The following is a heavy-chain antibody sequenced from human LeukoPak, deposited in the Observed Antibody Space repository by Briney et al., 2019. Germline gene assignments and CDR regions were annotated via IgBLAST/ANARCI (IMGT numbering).Heavy chain of an antibody. CDR2: INWNGGRT. V-gene: IGHV3-20*04. Sequence: PGGSLRLSCAASGFTFSSYSMSWVRQAPGKGLEWVSNINWNGGRTVYADSVKGRFTISRDNAKNSLYLQMNSLRAEDTALYYCARDRQYYDFWTGHYYFNYWGQGTLVTVSS. CDR1: GFTFSSYS. D-gene: IGHD3-3*01. CDR3: ARDRQYYDFWTGHYYFNY. J-gene: IGHJ4*02.